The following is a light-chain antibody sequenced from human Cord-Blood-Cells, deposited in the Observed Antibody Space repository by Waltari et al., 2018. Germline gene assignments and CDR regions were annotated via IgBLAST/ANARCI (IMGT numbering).Light chain of an antibody. CDR2: EFS. J-gene: IGLJ3*02. Sequence: QSALTQPPSASGSPGQSVTIPCTGTSSDVGGYNYVSWYQQHPGKAPKHMSYEFSKRPSGVPERCSGSKSGNTASLAVSVLQAEDEADYYCSSYAGSNNWVFGGGTKLTVL. CDR3: SSYAGSNNWV. CDR1: SSDVGGYNY. V-gene: IGLV2-8*01.